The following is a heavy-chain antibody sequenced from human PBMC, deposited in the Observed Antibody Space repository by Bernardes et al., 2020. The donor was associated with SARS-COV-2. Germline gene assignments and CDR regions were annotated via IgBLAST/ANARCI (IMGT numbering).Heavy chain of an antibody. CDR1: GFIFSNYW. Sequence: GGSLRLFCAASGFIFSNYWMNWVRQAPGKGLEWVANIKQDESERYYVDSVKGRFTISRDNAKNSLYLQMNSLRVEDTAVYYCARDRAMDDYWGQGTLVTVSS. CDR2: IKQDESER. V-gene: IGHV3-7*01. J-gene: IGHJ4*02. CDR3: ARDRAMDDY.